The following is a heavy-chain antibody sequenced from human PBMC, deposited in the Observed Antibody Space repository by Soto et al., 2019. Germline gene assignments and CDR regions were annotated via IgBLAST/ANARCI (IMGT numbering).Heavy chain of an antibody. CDR3: ARGALTYDSSGYSYGMDV. CDR2: IIPIFGTA. Sequence: RASVKVSCKASGGTFSSYAISWVRQAPGQGLEWMGGIIPIFGTANYAQKFQGRVTITADESTSTAYMELSSLRSEDTAVYYCARGALTYDSSGYSYGMDVWGQGTTVTVSS. V-gene: IGHV1-69*13. D-gene: IGHD3-22*01. CDR1: GGTFSSYA. J-gene: IGHJ6*02.